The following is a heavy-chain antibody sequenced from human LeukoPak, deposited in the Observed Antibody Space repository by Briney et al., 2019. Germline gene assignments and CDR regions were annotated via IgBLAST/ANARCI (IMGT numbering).Heavy chain of an antibody. J-gene: IGHJ4*02. CDR3: ASTRSTYDYVWGSYRPTYLFFDY. Sequence: GRSLRLSCAASGFAFSTSTMNWIRQAPGKGLEWVAFIRYDGSNKYYADSVKGRFTISRDNSKNTLYLQMNSLRAEDTAVYYCASTRSTYDYVWGSYRPTYLFFDYWGQGTLVTVSS. CDR2: IRYDGSNK. D-gene: IGHD3-16*02. V-gene: IGHV3-30*04. CDR1: GFAFSTST.